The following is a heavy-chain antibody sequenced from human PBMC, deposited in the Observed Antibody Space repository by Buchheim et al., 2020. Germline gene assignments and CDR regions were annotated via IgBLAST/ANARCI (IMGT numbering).Heavy chain of an antibody. Sequence: QVQLQESGPGLVKPSETLSLTCTVSGGPISSYYWSWIRQPPGKGLEWIGYIYYSGSPNYNPSLRGRVTISVDTSKNQSSRKLSSVTAADTTVDYCARHESSPDAFDYWGQGTL. CDR3: ARHESSPDAFDY. D-gene: IGHD3-22*01. J-gene: IGHJ4*02. V-gene: IGHV4-59*08. CDR1: GGPISSYY. CDR2: IYYSGSP.